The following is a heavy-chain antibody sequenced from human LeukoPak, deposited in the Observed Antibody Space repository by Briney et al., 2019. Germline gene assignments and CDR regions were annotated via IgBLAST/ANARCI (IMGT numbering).Heavy chain of an antibody. V-gene: IGHV4-34*01. CDR2: INQSGST. CDR3: VRVVAAPGWFQH. D-gene: IGHD2-15*01. J-gene: IGHJ1*01. CDR1: GVSFSGYY. Sequence: ASETLSLTCAVYGVSFSGYYWSWIRQPPGKGLEWIGEINQSGSTNYNPSLKSRVTISLDASKKQFSLNLSSVTAADTAVYYCVRVVAAPGWFQHWGQGTLVTVSS.